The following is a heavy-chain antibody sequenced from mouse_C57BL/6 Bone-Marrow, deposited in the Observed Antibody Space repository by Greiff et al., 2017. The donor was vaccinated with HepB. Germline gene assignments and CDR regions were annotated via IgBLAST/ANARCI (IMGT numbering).Heavy chain of an antibody. CDR2: VCPGSGSS. D-gene: IGHD1-1*01. Sequence: VQLQQPGAELVKPGASVKLSCRASGYTFTNNWITWVRQRPGQGLEWIGDVCPGSGSSNNNEKFQRRATLTADTSSSTAYMQLSSLTSEDSAVYYCARRYYGSSWYFDVWGWGTGITVTA. V-gene: IGHV1-55*01. CDR1: GYTFTNNW. J-gene: IGHJ1*01. CDR3: ARRYYGSSWYFDV.